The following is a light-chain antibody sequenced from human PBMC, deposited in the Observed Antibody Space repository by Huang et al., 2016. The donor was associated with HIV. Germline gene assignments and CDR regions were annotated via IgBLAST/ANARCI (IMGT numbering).Light chain of an antibody. Sequence: DLQMTQSPSSLSASVGDRVTITCRASQSLNNSLNLYQQKPGKAPNLLIYSASTLQSGVPPRFSGGVSGTVFTLTISNLQPEDYATYYCQQTFSVPLTFGGGTKVEIK. V-gene: IGKV1-39*01. J-gene: IGKJ4*01. CDR2: SAS. CDR1: QSLNNS. CDR3: QQTFSVPLT.